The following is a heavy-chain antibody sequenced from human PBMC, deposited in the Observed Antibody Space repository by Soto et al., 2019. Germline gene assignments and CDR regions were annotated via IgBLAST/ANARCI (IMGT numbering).Heavy chain of an antibody. CDR3: VRMSVVGHLDY. D-gene: IGHD3-22*01. J-gene: IGHJ4*02. Sequence: SETLSLTCTFSGASITGSDWWSWVRQTPEKGLEWIGEIYHSGTTNYHPSLKSRVTISQDKSKNQFSLNLTSVTAADTAVYSCVRMSVVGHLDYWGRGSLVTVSS. V-gene: IGHV4-4*02. CDR2: IYHSGTT. CDR1: GASITGSDW.